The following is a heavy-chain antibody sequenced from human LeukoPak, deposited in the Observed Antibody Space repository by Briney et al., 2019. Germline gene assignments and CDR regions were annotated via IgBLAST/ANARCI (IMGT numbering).Heavy chain of an antibody. CDR2: ISGSGGGT. J-gene: IGHJ4*02. V-gene: IGHV3-23*01. CDR1: GLTFTSYA. Sequence: GGSLTLTCAASGLTFTSYAMSWVRQPPGKGLEWVSVISGSGGGTNYADSVTGRFTISKDKSKNTLYLQMNSLRAEDTAVYYCAKDGGSWYHDVGYWGQGTLVTVSS. D-gene: IGHD6-13*01. CDR3: AKDGGSWYHDVGY.